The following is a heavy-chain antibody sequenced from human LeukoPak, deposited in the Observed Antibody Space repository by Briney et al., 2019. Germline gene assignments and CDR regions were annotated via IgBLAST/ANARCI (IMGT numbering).Heavy chain of an antibody. CDR3: XXXYSSGWYYYYMDV. Sequence: GGSLRLSCAASGFTFDDYGMSWVRQAPGKGLEWVANIKQDGSEKYYVDSVKGRFTISRDNAKNSLYLQMNSLRAEDTAVYYXXXXYSSGWYYYYMDVWGKGTTVTVSS. V-gene: IGHV3-7*01. CDR2: IKQDGSEK. CDR1: GFTFDDYG. D-gene: IGHD6-19*01. J-gene: IGHJ6*03.